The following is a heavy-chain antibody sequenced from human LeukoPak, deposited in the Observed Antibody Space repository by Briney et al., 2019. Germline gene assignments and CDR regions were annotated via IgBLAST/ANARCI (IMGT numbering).Heavy chain of an antibody. Sequence: GGSLRLSCAAPGFTFSDYTLNWVRQAPGKGLEWLSYISPSRGSIAYAVSVKGRFTISSDSAKNSVYLQINNLRAEDTAVYYCARDRDWAFDYWGQGILVTVSS. CDR2: ISPSRGSI. D-gene: IGHD2-21*01. V-gene: IGHV3-48*01. J-gene: IGHJ4*02. CDR3: ARDRDWAFDY. CDR1: GFTFSDYT.